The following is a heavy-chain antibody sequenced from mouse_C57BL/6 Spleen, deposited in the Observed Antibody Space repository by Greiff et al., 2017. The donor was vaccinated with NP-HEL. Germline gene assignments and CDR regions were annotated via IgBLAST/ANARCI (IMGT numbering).Heavy chain of an antibody. CDR2: ISYDGSN. J-gene: IGHJ2*01. Sequence: EVQVVESGPGLVKPSQSLSLTCSVTGYSITSGYYWNWIRQFPGNKLEWMGYISYDGSNNYNPSLKNRISITRDTSKNQFFLKLNSVTTEDTATYYCARDYDYGGYWGQGTTLTVSS. CDR1: GYSITSGYY. CDR3: ARDYDYGGY. D-gene: IGHD2-4*01. V-gene: IGHV3-6*01.